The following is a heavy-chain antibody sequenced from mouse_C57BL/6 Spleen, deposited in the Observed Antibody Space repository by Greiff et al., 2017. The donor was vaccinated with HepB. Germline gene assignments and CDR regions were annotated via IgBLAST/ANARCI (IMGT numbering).Heavy chain of an antibody. D-gene: IGHD1-1*01. CDR3: IITTVGNY. V-gene: IGHV1-82*01. J-gene: IGHJ3*01. Sequence: VQLQQSGPELVKPGASVKISCKASGYAFSSSWMNWVKQRPGKGLEWIGRIYPGDGDTNYNGKFKGKATLTADKSSSTAYMQLSSLTSEDSAVYCCIITTVGNYWGQGTLVTVSA. CDR2: IYPGDGDT. CDR1: GYAFSSSW.